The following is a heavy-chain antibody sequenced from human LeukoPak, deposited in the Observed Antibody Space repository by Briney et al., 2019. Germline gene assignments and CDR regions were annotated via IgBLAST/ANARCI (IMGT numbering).Heavy chain of an antibody. CDR2: INHSGRT. CDR3: ARGYYYDSSGYYSFDY. CDR1: GGSFSGYY. Sequence: SETQSLTCAVYGGSFSGYYWSWIRQPPGKGMEWIGEINHSGRTNYNPSLKSRVTISVDTSKNQFSLKLSSVTAADTAVYYCARGYYYDSSGYYSFDYWGQGTLVTVSS. V-gene: IGHV4-34*01. J-gene: IGHJ4*02. D-gene: IGHD3-22*01.